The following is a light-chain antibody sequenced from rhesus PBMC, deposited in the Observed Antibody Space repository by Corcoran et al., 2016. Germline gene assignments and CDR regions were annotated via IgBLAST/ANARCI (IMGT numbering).Light chain of an antibody. Sequence: EIVMTQSPATLSLSPGERATLSCRASQSVSGNLAWYQQKPGQAPRLLIYGASSRATGSPDRFSGSVSGTGFTLTFSSLEPEDVAVYYCLQHNNWPYSFGQGTKVEIK. CDR1: QSVSGN. V-gene: IGKV3-24*01. J-gene: IGKJ2*01. CDR2: GAS. CDR3: LQHNNWPYS.